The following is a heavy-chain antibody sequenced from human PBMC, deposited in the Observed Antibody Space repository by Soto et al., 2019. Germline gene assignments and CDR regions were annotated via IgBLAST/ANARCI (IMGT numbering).Heavy chain of an antibody. V-gene: IGHV5-51*01. Sequence: PGESLKISCKGSGYTFTDYWIGWVRQLPGKGLEWMGIIYPGDSDTRYSPSFQGHVTITVDKSTSTAYLQWNTLKASDTAMYYCARHTSNFRYYYYAMDVWGQGTTVTVPS. CDR1: GYTFTDYW. CDR3: ARHTSNFRYYYYAMDV. D-gene: IGHD2-2*01. J-gene: IGHJ6*02. CDR2: IYPGDSDT.